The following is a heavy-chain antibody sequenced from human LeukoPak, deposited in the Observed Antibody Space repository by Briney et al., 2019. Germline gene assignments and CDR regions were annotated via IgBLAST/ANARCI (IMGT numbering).Heavy chain of an antibody. Sequence: PGGSLRLSCAASGFTVSSNYMSWVRQAPGKGLEWVSVIYSGGSTYYADSVKGRFTISRDNSKNTVDLQMNSLRAKDTAVYYCARGHDYDSSVAYWGQGTLVTVSS. CDR2: IYSGGST. V-gene: IGHV3-66*01. CDR1: GFTVSSNY. D-gene: IGHD3-22*01. J-gene: IGHJ4*02. CDR3: ARGHDYDSSVAY.